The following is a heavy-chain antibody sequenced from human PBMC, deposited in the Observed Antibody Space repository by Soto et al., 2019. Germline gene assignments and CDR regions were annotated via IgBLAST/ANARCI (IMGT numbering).Heavy chain of an antibody. V-gene: IGHV1-69*13. Sequence: SVKVSCKASGGTLSSYAISWVRQAPGQGLEWMGGIIPIFGTANYAQKFQGRVTITADESTSTAYMELSSLRSEDTAVYYCARRYCSGGCYYYYYGMDVWGQGTTVTVSS. CDR2: IIPIFGTA. CDR3: ARRYCSGGCYYYYYGMDV. D-gene: IGHD2-15*01. J-gene: IGHJ6*02. CDR1: GGTLSSYA.